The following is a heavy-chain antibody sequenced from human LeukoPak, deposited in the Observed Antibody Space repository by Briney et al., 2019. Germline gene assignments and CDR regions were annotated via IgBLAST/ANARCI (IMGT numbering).Heavy chain of an antibody. V-gene: IGHV3-15*01. J-gene: IGHJ5*02. D-gene: IGHD6-13*01. CDR2: IKSKTDGGTT. CDR1: GFTFSNAW. Sequence: GGSLRLSCAASGFTFSNAWMSWVRQAPGKGLEWVGRIKSKTDGGTTDYAAPVKGRFTISRDDSKNTLYLQMNSLKTEDTAVYYCTTEGGSSWYARPIGFDPWGQGTLVTVSS. CDR3: TTEGGSSWYARPIGFDP.